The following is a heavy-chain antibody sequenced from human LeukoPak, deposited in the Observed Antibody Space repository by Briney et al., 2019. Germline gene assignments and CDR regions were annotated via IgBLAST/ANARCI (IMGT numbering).Heavy chain of an antibody. J-gene: IGHJ3*02. V-gene: IGHV5-51*01. Sequence: GESLKISCKGSGYSFTSYWIGWVRQMPGKGLEWMGIIYPGDSDTRYSPSFQGQVTISADKSISTAYLQWSSLKASDTAMYYCARQYHGSGSYSAFDIWGQGKMVTVSS. D-gene: IGHD3-10*01. CDR1: GYSFTSYW. CDR3: ARQYHGSGSYSAFDI. CDR2: IYPGDSDT.